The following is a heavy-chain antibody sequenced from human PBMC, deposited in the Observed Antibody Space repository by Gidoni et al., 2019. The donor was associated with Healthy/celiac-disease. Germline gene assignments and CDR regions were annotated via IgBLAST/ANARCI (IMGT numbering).Heavy chain of an antibody. Sequence: QVQLVQSGAEVKKPGSSVKVSCKASGGTFSSYAISWVRQAPGQGLEWMGGIIPILGTANYAQKFQGRVTITADESTSTAYMELSSLRSEDTAVYYCARGGLRVVAATGWFDPWGQGTLVTVSS. V-gene: IGHV1-69*01. D-gene: IGHD2-15*01. CDR1: GGTFSSYA. CDR3: ARGGLRVVAATGWFDP. J-gene: IGHJ5*02. CDR2: IIPILGTA.